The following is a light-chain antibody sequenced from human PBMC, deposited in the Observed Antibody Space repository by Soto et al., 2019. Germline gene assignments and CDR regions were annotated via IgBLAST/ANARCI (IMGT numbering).Light chain of an antibody. V-gene: IGLV2-14*02. J-gene: IGLJ3*02. Sequence: QSALTQPDSLSGSPGQSITISCTGSSSDIGGFDLVSWYQQHPGKAPKLLLYEVNKRPSGVSNRFSGSKSGTSASLAITGLQTEDEADYYCQAYDYSLTASVFGGGTKLTVL. CDR1: SSDIGGFDL. CDR3: QAYDYSLTASV. CDR2: EVN.